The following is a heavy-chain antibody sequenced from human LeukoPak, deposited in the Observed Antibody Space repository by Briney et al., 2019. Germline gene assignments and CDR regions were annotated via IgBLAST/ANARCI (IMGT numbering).Heavy chain of an antibody. Sequence: SETLSLTCTVSGGSISSYYWSWIRQPPGKGLEWIGYIYYSGSTNYNPSLKSRVTISVDTSKNQFSLKLSSVTAADTAVYYCARDSSSSWASWFDPWGQGTLVTVSS. V-gene: IGHV4-59*12. CDR1: GGSISSYY. J-gene: IGHJ5*02. D-gene: IGHD6-13*01. CDR2: IYYSGST. CDR3: ARDSSSSWASWFDP.